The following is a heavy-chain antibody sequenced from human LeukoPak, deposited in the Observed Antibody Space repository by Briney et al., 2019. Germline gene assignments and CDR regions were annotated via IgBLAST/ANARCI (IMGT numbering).Heavy chain of an antibody. CDR1: GFTFSSYA. V-gene: IGHV3-30-3*01. D-gene: IGHD3-3*01. CDR3: AKDIGYYDFWGGYNTYCYGMDV. J-gene: IGHJ6*02. CDR2: ISYDGSNK. Sequence: GGSLRLSCAASGFTFSSYAMHWVRQAPGKGLEWVAVISYDGSNKYYADSVKGRFTISRDNSKNTLYLQMNSLRAEDTAVYYCAKDIGYYDFWGGYNTYCYGMDVWGQGTTVTVSS.